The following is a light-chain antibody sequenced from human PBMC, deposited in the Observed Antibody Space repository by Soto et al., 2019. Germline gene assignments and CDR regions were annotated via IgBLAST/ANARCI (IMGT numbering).Light chain of an antibody. V-gene: IGKV1-5*01. Sequence: PSTLSPSVGGRITISCRASQSIGHRLARYQQKPGTAPKDLIYDASTLKSGVPTSFNGSGVGKEFTLTISSLQPDDCGTFYCQHYNSYSEAFGQGDPGGYK. CDR1: QSIGHR. J-gene: IGKJ1*01. CDR3: QHYNSYSEA. CDR2: DAS.